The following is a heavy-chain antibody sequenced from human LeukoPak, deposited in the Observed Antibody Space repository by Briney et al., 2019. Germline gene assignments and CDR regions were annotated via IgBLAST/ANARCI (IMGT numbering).Heavy chain of an antibody. V-gene: IGHV4-59*01. D-gene: IGHD4/OR15-4a*01. CDR1: GGSISNYY. J-gene: IGHJ4*02. CDR2: IYDSGTT. Sequence: SGTLSLTCTVSGGSISNYYWTWIRQPPGKGLEWIGYIYDSGTTNYNPSLKSRVTISVDRSRNQFSLKVSSVTAADTAVYYCARSDYGDNSVLSYWGQGTLVTVSS. CDR3: ARSDYGDNSVLSY.